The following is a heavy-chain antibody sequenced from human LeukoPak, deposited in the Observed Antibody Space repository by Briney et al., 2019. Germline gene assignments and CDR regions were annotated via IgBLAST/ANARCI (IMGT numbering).Heavy chain of an antibody. CDR1: GGSFSAYY. CDR3: GSTPFYYGSGIVY. CDR2: INHSGST. Sequence: SETLSLTCAVYGGSFSAYYWSWIRQPPGKGLEWIGEINHSGSTNYNPSLKSRVTISVDTSKNQFSLKLSSVTAADSAVSFCGSTPFYYGSGIVYWGQGTLVTVSS. V-gene: IGHV4-34*01. D-gene: IGHD3-10*01. J-gene: IGHJ4*02.